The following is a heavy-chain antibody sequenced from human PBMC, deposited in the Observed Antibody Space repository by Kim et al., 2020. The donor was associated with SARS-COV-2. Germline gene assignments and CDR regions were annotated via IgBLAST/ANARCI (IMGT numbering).Heavy chain of an antibody. CDR1: GYSFTSYW. CDR3: ARRYPYSYGPGGYYYYGMDV. D-gene: IGHD5-18*01. J-gene: IGHJ6*02. Sequence: GESLKISCKGSGYSFTSYWISWVRQMPGKGLEWMGRIDPSDSYTNYSPSFQGHVTISADKSISTAYLQWSSLKASDTAMYYCARRYPYSYGPGGYYYYGMDVWGQGTTVTVSS. V-gene: IGHV5-10-1*01. CDR2: IDPSDSYT.